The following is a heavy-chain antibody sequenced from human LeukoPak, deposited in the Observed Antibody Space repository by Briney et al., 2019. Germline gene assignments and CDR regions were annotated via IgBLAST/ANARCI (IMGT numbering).Heavy chain of an antibody. J-gene: IGHJ4*02. CDR1: GFTFDDYG. CDR3: AWWHNEWELDY. CDR2: INWNGGST. V-gene: IGHV3-20*04. D-gene: IGHD1-26*01. Sequence: PGGSLRLSCAASGFTFDDYGMSWVRQAPGKGLEWVSGINWNGGSTGFADSVKGRFTISRDNAKNSLYLQMTSLRAEDTAVYYCAWWHNEWELDYWGQGTLVTVSS.